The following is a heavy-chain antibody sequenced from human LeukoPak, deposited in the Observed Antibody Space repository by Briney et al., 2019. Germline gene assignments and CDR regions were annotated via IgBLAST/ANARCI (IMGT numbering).Heavy chain of an antibody. D-gene: IGHD1-26*01. CDR2: INPNSGGT. CDR3: AKDDSGSYPYYFDY. CDR1: GYTFTGYY. J-gene: IGHJ4*02. V-gene: IGHV1-2*02. Sequence: ASVKVSCKASGYTFTGYYMHWVRQAPGQGLEWIGWINPNSGGTNYAQKFQGRVTMTRDTSISTAYMELSRLRSDDTAVYYCAKDDSGSYPYYFDYWGQGTLVTVSS.